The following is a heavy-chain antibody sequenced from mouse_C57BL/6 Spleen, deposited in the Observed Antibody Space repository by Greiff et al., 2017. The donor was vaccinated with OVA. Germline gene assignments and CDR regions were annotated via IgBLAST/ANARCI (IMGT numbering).Heavy chain of an antibody. CDR3: ARSYSEDY. CDR2: INPNNGGT. Sequence: EVQLQQSGPELVKPGASVKISCKASGYTFTDYYMNWVKQSHGKSLEWIGDINPNNGGTSYNQKFKGKATLTVDKSSSTAYMELRSLTSEDSAVYYCARSYSEDYWGQGTTLTVSS. D-gene: IGHD2-12*01. CDR1: GYTFTDYY. V-gene: IGHV1-26*01. J-gene: IGHJ2*01.